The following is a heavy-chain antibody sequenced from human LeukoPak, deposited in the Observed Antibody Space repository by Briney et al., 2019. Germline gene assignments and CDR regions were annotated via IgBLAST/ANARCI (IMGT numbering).Heavy chain of an antibody. CDR1: GGSISSGDYY. J-gene: IGHJ4*02. V-gene: IGHV4-30-4*01. CDR3: ARDQSLRPGPVD. Sequence: PSETLSLTCTVSGGSISSGDYYWSWIRQPPGKGLEWIGYIYYSGSTYYNPSLKSRVTISVDTSKNQFSLKLSSVTAADTAVYYCARDQSLRPGPVDWGQGTLVTVSS. D-gene: IGHD5/OR15-5a*01. CDR2: IYYSGST.